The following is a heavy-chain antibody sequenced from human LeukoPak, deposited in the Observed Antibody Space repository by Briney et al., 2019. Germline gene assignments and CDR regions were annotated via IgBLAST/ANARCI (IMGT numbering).Heavy chain of an antibody. CDR1: GFTVSSNF. Sequence: GGSLRLSCAVSGFTVSSNFMSWVRQAPGKGPEWVSVIYTSGITYYADSVRGRFTISRDNSKNILYLQMDSLTAEDTAAYYCAREDAGGTYSFGYWGQGTLVTVSS. D-gene: IGHD1-26*01. V-gene: IGHV3-66*01. J-gene: IGHJ4*02. CDR2: IYTSGIT. CDR3: AREDAGGTYSFGY.